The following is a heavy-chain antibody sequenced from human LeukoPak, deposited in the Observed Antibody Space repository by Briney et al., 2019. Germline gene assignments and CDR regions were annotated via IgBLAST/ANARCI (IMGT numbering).Heavy chain of an antibody. J-gene: IGHJ4*02. CDR2: INVNSGGT. Sequence: ASVKVSCKASGTTFTGVFMQWVRQAPGQGLEWMGWINVNSGGTHYAQKFQGRVSMTSDTSIATAYMELSGLRSDDTAVYYCASYSDSPKEFDKWGQGTLVSVSS. CDR1: GTTFTGVF. CDR3: ASYSDSPKEFDK. V-gene: IGHV1-2*02. D-gene: IGHD1-26*01.